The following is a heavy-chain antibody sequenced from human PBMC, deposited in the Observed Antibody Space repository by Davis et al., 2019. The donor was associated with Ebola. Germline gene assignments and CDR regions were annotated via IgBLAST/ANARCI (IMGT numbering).Heavy chain of an antibody. Sequence: AASVKVSCKASGYTFTGYYMHWVRQAPGQGLEWMGWINPNSGGTNYAQKFQGWVTMTRDTSISTAYMELSRLRSDDTAVYYCARVDRLLTGALSPLTDQYYYYGMDVWGQGTTVTVSS. CDR3: ARVDRLLTGALSPLTDQYYYYGMDV. J-gene: IGHJ6*02. D-gene: IGHD2-21*01. CDR2: INPNSGGT. V-gene: IGHV1-2*04. CDR1: GYTFTGYY.